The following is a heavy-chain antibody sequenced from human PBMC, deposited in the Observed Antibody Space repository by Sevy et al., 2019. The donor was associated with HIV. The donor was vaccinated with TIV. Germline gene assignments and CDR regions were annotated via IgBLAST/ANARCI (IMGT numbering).Heavy chain of an antibody. V-gene: IGHV3-49*04. CDR2: IRSKTYGGTT. CDR1: GFTFGNYA. CDR3: TRDRLRYFDS. Sequence: GGSLRLSCTGSGFTFGNYAVSWVRQAPGKGLEWVAFIRSKTYGGTTEYAASVEGRFTVSRDDSKSIAYLQMNSLKTEDTAVYYCTRDRLRYFDSWGQGTLVTVSS. D-gene: IGHD3-9*01. J-gene: IGHJ4*02.